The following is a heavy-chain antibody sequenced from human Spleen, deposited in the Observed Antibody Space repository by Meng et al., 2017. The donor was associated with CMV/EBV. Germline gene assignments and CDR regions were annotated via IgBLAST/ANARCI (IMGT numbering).Heavy chain of an antibody. CDR3: ARVRGYSSVLDAFDI. Sequence: GGSLRLSCAASGFTFSSYTMNWVRQAPGKGLEWVAVISYDGSNKYYADSVKGRFTISRDNSKNTLYLQMNSLRAEDTAVYYCARVRGYSSVLDAFDIWGQGTMVTVSS. CDR2: ISYDGSNK. D-gene: IGHD6-25*01. J-gene: IGHJ3*02. CDR1: GFTFSSYT. V-gene: IGHV3-30-3*01.